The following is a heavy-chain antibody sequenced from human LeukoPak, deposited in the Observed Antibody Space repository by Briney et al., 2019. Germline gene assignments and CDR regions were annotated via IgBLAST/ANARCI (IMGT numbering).Heavy chain of an antibody. D-gene: IGHD2-21*01. CDR2: IKSKTDGGTT. Sequence: GGSLRLSCAASGFTFNNAWMSSVRQAPGKRLEWVGRIKSKTDGGTTDYAAPVKGRFTISRDDSRNTLYLQMDSLKAEDTAVYYCSKGPPFHWGQGTLVTVSS. CDR1: GFTFNNAW. J-gene: IGHJ4*02. V-gene: IGHV3-15*01. CDR3: SKGPPFH.